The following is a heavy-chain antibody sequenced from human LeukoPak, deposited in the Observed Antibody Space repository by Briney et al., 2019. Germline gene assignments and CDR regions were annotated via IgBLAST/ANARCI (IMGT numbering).Heavy chain of an antibody. V-gene: IGHV4-4*07. D-gene: IGHD2-2*02. CDR2: IYTSGST. Sequence: SETLSLTCTVSGGSISSYYWSWIRQPAGKGLEWIGRIYTSGSTNYNPSLKSRVTMSVDTSKNQFSLKLSSVTAADTAVYYCARLPIDCSSTSCYTTYFDYWGQGTLVTVSS. CDR1: GGSISSYY. J-gene: IGHJ4*02. CDR3: ARLPIDCSSTSCYTTYFDY.